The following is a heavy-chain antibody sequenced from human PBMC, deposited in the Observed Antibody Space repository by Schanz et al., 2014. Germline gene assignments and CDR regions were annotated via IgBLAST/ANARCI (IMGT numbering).Heavy chain of an antibody. CDR3: AKAGSGWSTAGYYY. CDR2: ISGSSIHK. V-gene: IGHV3-11*03. CDR1: GFTFSDYY. Sequence: VQLLESGGGLVQPGGSLRISCAASGFTFSDYYMAWIRQAPGKGLEWVSHISGSSIHKNYADSVKGRFSISRDNGETSVYLQINSLRVEDTAVYYCAKAGSGWSTAGYYYWGQGTLVAVSS. J-gene: IGHJ4*02. D-gene: IGHD6-19*01.